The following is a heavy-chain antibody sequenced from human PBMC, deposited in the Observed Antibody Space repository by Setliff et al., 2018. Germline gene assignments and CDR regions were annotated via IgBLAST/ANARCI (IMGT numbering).Heavy chain of an antibody. J-gene: IGHJ3*02. CDR1: GDSFSSYS. D-gene: IGHD1-26*01. Sequence: SETLSLTCGVSGDSFSSYSWNWIRQPAGRAPEWIGRIYATGGPSYNPSLKSRVIMSVDKSKNQFSLRLTSVTAADTAVYYCARLGLRSAFGIWGQGTMVTVS. V-gene: IGHV4-4*07. CDR3: ARLGLRSAFGI. CDR2: IYATGGP.